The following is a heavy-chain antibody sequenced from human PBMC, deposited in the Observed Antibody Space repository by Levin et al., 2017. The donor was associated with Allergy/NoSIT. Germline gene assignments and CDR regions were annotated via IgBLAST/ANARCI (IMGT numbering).Heavy chain of an antibody. CDR2: ISSSSSSM. J-gene: IGHJ4*02. Sequence: GESLKISCAASGFTLSSYEMNWVRQAPGKGLEWISYISSSSSSMYYVDSVKGRFTISRDNAKNSLYLQMHSLRAEDTAVYFCARATGSWYPIDYWGQGTLVTVSS. D-gene: IGHD6-13*01. CDR1: GFTLSSYE. V-gene: IGHV3-48*03. CDR3: ARATGSWYPIDY.